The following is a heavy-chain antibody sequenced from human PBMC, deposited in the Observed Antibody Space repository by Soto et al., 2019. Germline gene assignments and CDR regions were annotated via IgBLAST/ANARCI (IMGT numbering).Heavy chain of an antibody. CDR3: ARLGGDDAFDI. J-gene: IGHJ3*02. V-gene: IGHV3-48*01. CDR2: ISSSSSTI. CDR1: GFTFSSYS. Sequence: GGSLRLSCAASGFTFSSYSMNWVRQVPGKGLEWVSYISSSSSTIYYADSVKGRFTISRDNAKNSLYLQMNSLRAEDTAVYYCARLGGDDAFDIWGQGTMVTVSS.